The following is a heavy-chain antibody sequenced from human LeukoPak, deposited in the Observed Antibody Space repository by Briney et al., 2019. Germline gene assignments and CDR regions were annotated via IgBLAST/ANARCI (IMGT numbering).Heavy chain of an antibody. CDR2: IYYSGST. CDR1: GGPISSYY. CDR3: GRAGDVLLWFGEPNDAFDI. D-gene: IGHD3-10*01. Sequence: SETLSLTCTVSGGPISSYYWSWIRQPPGKGLEWIGYIYYSGSTNYNLSLKSRVTMSVDTSKNQFSLKLSSVTAADTDVYYCGRAGDVLLWFGEPNDAFDIWGQGTMVTVSS. V-gene: IGHV4-59*01. J-gene: IGHJ3*02.